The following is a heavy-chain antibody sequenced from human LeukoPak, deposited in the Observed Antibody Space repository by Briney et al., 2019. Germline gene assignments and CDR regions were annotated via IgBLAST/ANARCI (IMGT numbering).Heavy chain of an antibody. CDR1: GFTVSSNY. V-gene: IGHV3-66*01. D-gene: IGHD6-19*01. J-gene: IGHJ5*02. Sequence: GGSLRLSCAASGFTVSSNYMSWVRQAPGKGLEWVSVIYSGGSTYYADSVKGRFTISRDNSKNTLYLQMNSLRAEDTAVYYCARDQKSSGWYINWFDPWGQGTLVTVSS. CDR3: ARDQKSSGWYINWFDP. CDR2: IYSGGST.